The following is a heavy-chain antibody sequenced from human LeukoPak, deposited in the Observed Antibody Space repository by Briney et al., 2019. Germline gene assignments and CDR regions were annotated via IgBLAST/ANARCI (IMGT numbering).Heavy chain of an antibody. CDR3: AKVAVAGGEIDY. V-gene: IGHV3-30*18. CDR2: ISYDGSNK. D-gene: IGHD6-19*01. J-gene: IGHJ4*02. CDR1: GFTFSSYG. Sequence: GRSLRLSCAASGFTFSSYGMHWVRQAPGKGLEWVAVISYDGSNKYYADSVKGRFTISRDNSKNTLYLQMNSLRAEDTAAYYCAKVAVAGGEIDYWGQGTLVTVSS.